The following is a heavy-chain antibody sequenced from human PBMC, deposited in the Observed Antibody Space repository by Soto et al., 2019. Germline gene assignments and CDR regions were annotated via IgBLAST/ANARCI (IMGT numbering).Heavy chain of an antibody. D-gene: IGHD3-3*01. Sequence: HLQLQESGPGLVKPSETLSLSCTVSGGSISSSNYFWGWIRQPPGKGLEWIGSIYYSGSTYYNPSLRSRLTISVDTSKNQFSLKLSSVTAADTAVYYCVRSYDFWSGYYYYFDCWGQGTLVTVSS. CDR3: VRSYDFWSGYYYYFDC. CDR1: GGSISSSNYF. CDR2: IYYSGST. J-gene: IGHJ4*02. V-gene: IGHV4-39*01.